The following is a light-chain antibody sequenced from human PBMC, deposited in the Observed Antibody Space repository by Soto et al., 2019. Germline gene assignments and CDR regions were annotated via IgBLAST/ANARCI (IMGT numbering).Light chain of an antibody. CDR2: GVT. J-gene: IGLJ1*01. CDR1: SSDVGGYNY. CDR3: NSYTSRSTFV. Sequence: QSALTQPASVSGSPGQSITISCTGTSSDVGGYNYVSWYPQHPGKAPTLMIYGVTNRPSGVSSRFSGSRSGNTASLTISGLQAEDEAEYCCNSYTSRSTFVFGTGTKVTVL. V-gene: IGLV2-14*01.